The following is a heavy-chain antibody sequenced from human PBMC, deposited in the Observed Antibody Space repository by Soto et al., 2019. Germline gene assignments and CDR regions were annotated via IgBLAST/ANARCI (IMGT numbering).Heavy chain of an antibody. J-gene: IGHJ4*02. CDR3: ARDLAKGGGSAGFDY. CDR1: GYTFTVYY. D-gene: IGHD1-26*01. Sequence: QVQLVQSGAEVKKPRASVNVSCKAYGYTFTVYYMHWVRQVPGQGLEWMGWINPKSVGTMYPQKFQGRVPMTWDTSISTADMAMTSLRSDETAVYYCARDLAKGGGSAGFDYWGQGTLVTISS. CDR2: INPKSVGT. V-gene: IGHV1-2*02.